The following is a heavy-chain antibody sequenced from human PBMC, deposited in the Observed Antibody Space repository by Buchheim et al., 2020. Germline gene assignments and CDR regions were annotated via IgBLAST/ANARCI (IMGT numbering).Heavy chain of an antibody. V-gene: IGHV4-39*07. J-gene: IGHJ5*02. CDR2: IYYSGST. CDR3: ARDPMGQGNWFDP. D-gene: IGHD3-16*01. CDR1: GGSISSSGYY. Sequence: QLQLQESGPGLVKPSETLSLTCTVSGGSISSSGYYWGWIRQPPGKGLEWIGSIYYSGSTYYNPSLKSRVTIPVDTSKNQFSLKLSSVTAADTAVYYCARDPMGQGNWFDPWGQGTL.